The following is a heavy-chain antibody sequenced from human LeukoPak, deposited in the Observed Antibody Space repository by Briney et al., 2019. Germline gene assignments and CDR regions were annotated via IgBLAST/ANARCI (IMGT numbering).Heavy chain of an antibody. D-gene: IGHD2-15*01. Sequence: ASVKVSCKVSGYTLTELSMHWVRQAPGKGLEWMGGFDPEEGETIYAQEFQGRVTMTEDTSTDTAYMELSSLRSEDTAVYYCATDGKVVVAATPLSYWGQGTLVTVSS. J-gene: IGHJ4*02. CDR3: ATDGKVVVAATPLSY. CDR2: FDPEEGET. CDR1: GYTLTELS. V-gene: IGHV1-24*01.